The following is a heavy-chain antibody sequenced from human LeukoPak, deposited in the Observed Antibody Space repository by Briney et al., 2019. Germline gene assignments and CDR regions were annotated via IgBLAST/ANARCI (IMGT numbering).Heavy chain of an antibody. Sequence: GGSLRLSCAASGFTFSSYSMNWVRQAPGKGLEWVSAISGRDDSTYYADSVKGRFTISRDNSKNTLYLQMNSLRAEDTAVYYCAKGGQPPYDYVWGSYRYFGFDYWGQGTLVTVSS. J-gene: IGHJ4*02. CDR3: AKGGQPPYDYVWGSYRYFGFDY. CDR1: GFTFSSYS. V-gene: IGHV3-23*01. CDR2: ISGRDDST. D-gene: IGHD3-16*02.